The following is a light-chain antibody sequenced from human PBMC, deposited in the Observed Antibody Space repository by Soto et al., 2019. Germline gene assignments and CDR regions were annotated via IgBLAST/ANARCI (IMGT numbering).Light chain of an antibody. V-gene: IGKV4-1*01. Sequence: DIVMTQSPDSLAVSLGERATIHCKSSQRVLYSSNNKNYLAWYQQKPGQPPKLLIYWASTRESGVPDRFSGSGSGTDFTLTISSLQAEDVAVYYCQQYLSTPWTFGQGTKVEIK. CDR3: QQYLSTPWT. J-gene: IGKJ1*01. CDR2: WAS. CDR1: QRVLYSSNNKNY.